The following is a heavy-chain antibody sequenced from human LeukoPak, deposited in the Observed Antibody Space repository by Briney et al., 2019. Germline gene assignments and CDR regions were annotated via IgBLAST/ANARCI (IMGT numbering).Heavy chain of an antibody. J-gene: IGHJ6*02. D-gene: IGHD3-10*01. V-gene: IGHV3-11*01. Sequence: GGSLRLSCAASGFTFSDYYMGWIRQAPGKGLEWVSYIGSSGSTIYYADSVKGRFTISRDNAKNSLYLQMNSLRAEDTAVYYCARVRLWFGELNYYYYGMDVWGQGTTVTVSS. CDR2: IGSSGSTI. CDR3: ARVRLWFGELNYYYYGMDV. CDR1: GFTFSDYY.